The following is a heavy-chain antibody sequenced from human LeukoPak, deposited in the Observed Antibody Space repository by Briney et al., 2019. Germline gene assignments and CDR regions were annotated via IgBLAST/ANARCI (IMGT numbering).Heavy chain of an antibody. CDR1: GYTFTDYY. J-gene: IGHJ5*02. D-gene: IGHD6-13*01. V-gene: IGHV1-2*06. CDR2: INPDSGGT. CDR3: AKCGDFIAASYNWFDP. Sequence: ASVKVSCKASGYTFTDYYMHWVRQAPGQGLEWMGRINPDSGGTKYAQKFQGRVTMTRDTSISTAYMELNRLTSDDTAVYYCAKCGDFIAASYNWFDPWGPGTLVTVSS.